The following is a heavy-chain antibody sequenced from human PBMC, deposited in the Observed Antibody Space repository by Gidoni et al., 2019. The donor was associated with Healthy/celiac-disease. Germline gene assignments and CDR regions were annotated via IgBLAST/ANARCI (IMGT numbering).Heavy chain of an antibody. D-gene: IGHD5-12*01. V-gene: IGHV4-31*03. J-gene: IGHJ4*02. CDR2: IYYSGST. CDR3: ARASSYGGYWDLDY. Sequence: QLQPQESGPVLVKPSQTPSLTCTVSGGSIRRGGYYWSWIRQHPGKGLEWIGYIYYSGSTYYHPSLKSRVTISVDTSKNQFSLKLSSVTAADTAVYYCARASSYGGYWDLDYWGQGTLVTVSS. CDR1: GGSIRRGGYY.